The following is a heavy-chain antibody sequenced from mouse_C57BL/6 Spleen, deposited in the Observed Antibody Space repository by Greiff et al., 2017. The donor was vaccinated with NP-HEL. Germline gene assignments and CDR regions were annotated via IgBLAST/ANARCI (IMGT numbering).Heavy chain of an antibody. Sequence: VKLVESGAELVKPGASVKISCKASGYAFSSYSMNWVKQRPGKGLEWIGQIYPGDGDTNYNGKFKGKATLTADKSSSTAYMQLSSLTSEDSAVYFCARQSGSGYYFDYWGQGTTLTVSS. J-gene: IGHJ2*01. D-gene: IGHD3-1*01. CDR3: ARQSGSGYYFDY. V-gene: IGHV1-80*01. CDR2: IYPGDGDT. CDR1: GYAFSSYS.